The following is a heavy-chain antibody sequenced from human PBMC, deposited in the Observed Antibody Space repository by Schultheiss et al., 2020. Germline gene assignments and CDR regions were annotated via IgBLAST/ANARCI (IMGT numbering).Heavy chain of an antibody. Sequence: SETLSLTCTVSGGSISSGGYYWSWIRQHPGKGLEWIGYIYYSGSTYYNPSLKSRVTISVDTSKNQFSLKLSSVTAADTAVYYCARSSESHCAGGTCYGDWGQGTLVTVSS. CDR3: ARSSESHCAGGTCYGD. J-gene: IGHJ4*02. CDR2: IYYSGST. D-gene: IGHD2-15*01. V-gene: IGHV4-31*03. CDR1: GGSISSGGYY.